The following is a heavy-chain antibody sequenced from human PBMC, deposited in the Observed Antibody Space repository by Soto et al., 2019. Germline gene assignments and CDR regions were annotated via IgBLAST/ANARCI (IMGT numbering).Heavy chain of an antibody. Sequence: QVQLVQSGAEVKKPGASVKVSCKASGYTFTSYDINWVRQAPGQGLEWMGWMNPNSGNTGYAQKFQGRVTMTRNTSISTAYMELSSLRSEVTAVYYCSSGGESGYDSNYYYGMDVWGQGTTVTVSS. D-gene: IGHD5-12*01. CDR1: GYTFTSYD. J-gene: IGHJ6*02. CDR3: SSGGESGYDSNYYYGMDV. V-gene: IGHV1-8*01. CDR2: MNPNSGNT.